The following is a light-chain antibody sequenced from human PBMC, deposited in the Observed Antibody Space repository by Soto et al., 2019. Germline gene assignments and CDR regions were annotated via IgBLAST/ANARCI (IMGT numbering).Light chain of an antibody. J-gene: IGKJ5*01. Sequence: EIVMTQSPATLSVSPGERATLSCRASQSVSSKVVWYRQKPGQAPSLLIYGASTRATGVPARFSGSGSGPEFTLTISSLQSEVLAVYLCQQYSNWHRSFGQGTRLEIK. V-gene: IGKV3-15*01. CDR1: QSVSSK. CDR2: GAS. CDR3: QQYSNWHRS.